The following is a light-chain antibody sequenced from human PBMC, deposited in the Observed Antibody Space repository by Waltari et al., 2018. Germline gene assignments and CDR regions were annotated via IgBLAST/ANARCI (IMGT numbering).Light chain of an antibody. V-gene: IGLV3-1*01. J-gene: IGLJ2*01. Sequence: SYELTQPPSVSVSPGQTASITCSGDTLGAKYVSWYQQRPGQSPMLVIYQDVKRPSGIPGRFSGANSGDTATLTISGTQAMDEADYYCQTWDSSVVFGGGTKLTVL. CDR3: QTWDSSVV. CDR1: TLGAKY. CDR2: QDV.